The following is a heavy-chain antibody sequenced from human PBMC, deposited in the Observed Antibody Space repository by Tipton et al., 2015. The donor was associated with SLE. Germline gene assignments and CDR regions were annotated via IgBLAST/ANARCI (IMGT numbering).Heavy chain of an antibody. CDR2: IYYSGRT. J-gene: IGHJ3*02. CDR3: ARENYAESRGI. Sequence: TLSLTCTVSGGSINSHYWSWIRQPPGKGLEWIGYIYYSGRTDYNPSLKSRVAMSIDTSKNQFSLNLNSVTAADTAVYYCARENYAESRGIWGQGTMVTVSS. CDR1: GGSINSHY. D-gene: IGHD3-16*01. V-gene: IGHV4-59*11.